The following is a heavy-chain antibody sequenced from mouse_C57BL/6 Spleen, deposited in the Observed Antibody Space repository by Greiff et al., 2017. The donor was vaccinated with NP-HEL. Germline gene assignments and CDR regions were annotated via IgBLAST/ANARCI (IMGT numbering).Heavy chain of an antibody. J-gene: IGHJ2*01. Sequence: VQLQESGPELVKPGASVKISCKASGYAFSSSWMNWVKQRPGKGLEWIGRIYPGDGDTNYNGKFKGKATLTADKSSSPAYMQLSSLTSEDSAVYFCARNYYGDYLDYWGQGTTLTVSS. CDR2: IYPGDGDT. V-gene: IGHV1-82*01. CDR1: GYAFSSSW. CDR3: ARNYYGDYLDY. D-gene: IGHD1-1*01.